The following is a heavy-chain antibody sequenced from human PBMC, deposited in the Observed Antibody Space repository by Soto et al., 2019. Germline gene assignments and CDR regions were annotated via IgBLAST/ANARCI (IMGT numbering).Heavy chain of an antibody. J-gene: IGHJ6*02. V-gene: IGHV3-20*04. D-gene: IGHD1-26*01. CDR3: ASGIVGATTYGMDV. Sequence: EVQLVESGGGVVRPGGSLRLSCAASGFTFDDYGLSWVRQAPGKGLEWVSGINWNGGSTRYADSVKGRFTISRDNAKKSLYLQMNSLRAEDTALYYCASGIVGATTYGMDVWGQGTTVTVSS. CDR2: INWNGGST. CDR1: GFTFDDYG.